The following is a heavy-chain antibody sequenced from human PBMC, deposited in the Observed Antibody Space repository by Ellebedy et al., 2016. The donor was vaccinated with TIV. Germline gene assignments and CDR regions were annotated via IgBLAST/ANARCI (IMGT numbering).Heavy chain of an antibody. CDR2: ISGSGGST. J-gene: IGHJ6*02. V-gene: IGHV3-23*01. CDR1: GFTFSSYA. Sequence: GGSLRLSXAASGFTFSSYAMSWVRQAPGKGLEWVSAISGSGGSTYYADSVKGRFTISRDNSKNTLYLQMNSLRAEDTAVYYCAKDGVRGYYYYYGMDVWGQGTTVTVSS. CDR3: AKDGVRGYYYYYGMDV. D-gene: IGHD3-10*01.